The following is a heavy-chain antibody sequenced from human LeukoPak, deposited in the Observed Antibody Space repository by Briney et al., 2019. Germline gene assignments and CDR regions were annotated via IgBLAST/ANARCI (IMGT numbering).Heavy chain of an antibody. J-gene: IGHJ6*03. CDR3: ARVTTIFGVPPYYYYYMDV. V-gene: IGHV4-4*07. D-gene: IGHD3-3*01. CDR2: IYTSGSI. Sequence: SETLSLTCAVSGGSISSYYWSWIRQPAGKGLEWIGRIYTSGSINYNPSLKSRVTMSVDTSKNQFSLKLSSVTAADTAVYYCARVTTIFGVPPYYYYYMDVWGKGTTVTVSS. CDR1: GGSISSYY.